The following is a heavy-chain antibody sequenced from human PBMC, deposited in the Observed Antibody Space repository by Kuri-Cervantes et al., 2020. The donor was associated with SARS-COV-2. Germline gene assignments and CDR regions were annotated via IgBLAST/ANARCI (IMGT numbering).Heavy chain of an antibody. CDR3: ARNIN. Sequence: GESLKISCAASGFTFDDYGMSWVRQAPGKGLEWVSGINWNGGSTGYADSVTGRFTVSRDNSKNTLFLHMDSLRGEDTAVYYCARNINWGQGTMVTVSS. CDR1: GFTFDDYG. CDR2: INWNGGST. J-gene: IGHJ3*01. V-gene: IGHV3-20*04.